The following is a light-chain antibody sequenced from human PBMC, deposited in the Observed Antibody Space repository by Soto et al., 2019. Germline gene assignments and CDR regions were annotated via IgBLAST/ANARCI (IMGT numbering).Light chain of an antibody. Sequence: DVQMTQSPSSLSASVGDRVTITCRASQGISNSLAWYQQRPGRVPKLLIYCASNLQSEVPSRFSGSGSGTDFTLTISSLQPEDVATYYCQKYDSAARTFGQGTKVDIK. J-gene: IGKJ1*01. CDR2: CAS. CDR3: QKYDSAART. V-gene: IGKV1-27*01. CDR1: QGISNS.